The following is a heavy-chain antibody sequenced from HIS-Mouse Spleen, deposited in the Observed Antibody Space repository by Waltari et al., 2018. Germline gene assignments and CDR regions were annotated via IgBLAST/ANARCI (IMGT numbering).Heavy chain of an antibody. V-gene: IGHV4-39*07. CDR3: ARVPGDYSGAFDI. CDR1: GGSISSSSYS. Sequence: QLQLQESGPGLVKPSETRSLTCPVSGGSISSSSYSWGCIRQPPGKGLEWIGRIYYRGSTYYNPSLKSRVTISVDTSKNQFSLKLSSVTAADTAVYYCARVPGDYSGAFDIWGQGTMVTVSS. D-gene: IGHD4-17*01. CDR2: IYYRGST. J-gene: IGHJ3*02.